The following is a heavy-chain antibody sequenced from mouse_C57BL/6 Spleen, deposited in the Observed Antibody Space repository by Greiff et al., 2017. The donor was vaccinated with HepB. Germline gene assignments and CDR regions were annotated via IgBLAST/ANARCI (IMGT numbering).Heavy chain of an antibody. Sequence: EVMLVESGGGLVKPGGSLKLSCAASGFTFSDYGMHWVRQAPEKGLEWVAYISSGSSTIYYADTVKGRFTISRDNAKNTLFLQMTSLRSEDTAMYYCAKLGPNWYFDVWGTGTTVTVSS. V-gene: IGHV5-17*01. J-gene: IGHJ1*03. CDR3: AKLGPNWYFDV. D-gene: IGHD4-1*01. CDR2: ISSGSSTI. CDR1: GFTFSDYG.